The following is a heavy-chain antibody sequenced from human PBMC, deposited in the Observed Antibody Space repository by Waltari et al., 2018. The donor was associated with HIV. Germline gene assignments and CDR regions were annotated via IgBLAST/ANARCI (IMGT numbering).Heavy chain of an antibody. Sequence: CVTSGFPFASFSMSWVRQAPGKRLEWVANISKDSNKKNYVDSVRGRFIISRDNAGDSLFLDMTDLRGEDTGLYYCAREVSGSPYFFNYWGQGAMLIVSS. CDR2: ISKDSNKK. J-gene: IGHJ4*02. CDR3: AREVSGSPYFFNY. D-gene: IGHD2-21*01. CDR1: GFPFASFS. V-gene: IGHV3-7*03.